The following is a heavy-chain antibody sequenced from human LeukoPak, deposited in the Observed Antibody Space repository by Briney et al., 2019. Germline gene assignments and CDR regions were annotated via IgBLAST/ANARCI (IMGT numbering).Heavy chain of an antibody. CDR2: IRYDGSNK. J-gene: IGHJ3*02. D-gene: IGHD3-3*01. V-gene: IGHV3-30*02. Sequence: GGSLRLSCAASGFTFSSYGMHWVRQAPGKGLEWVAFIRYDGSNKYYADSVKGRFTISRDNSKNTLYLQMNSLRAEDTAVYYCGSTVGFLEWSDYDAFDIWGQGTMVTVSS. CDR1: GFTFSSYG. CDR3: GSTVGFLEWSDYDAFDI.